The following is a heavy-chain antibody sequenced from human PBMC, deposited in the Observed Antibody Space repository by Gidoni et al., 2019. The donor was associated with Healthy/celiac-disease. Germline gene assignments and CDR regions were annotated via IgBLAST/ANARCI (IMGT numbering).Heavy chain of an antibody. V-gene: IGHV2-26*01. Sequence: QFTLPESGPVLLKPTAPLTLTYTFSGFSLSNPLMGLIWIRQPPGKALEWLAQIFSNDEKSYSTSLKSRLTISKETSKSQVVLTMTNMDPVDTATYYGARIRDYDILTGYPDGVYYFDYWGKGTMVTVSS. D-gene: IGHD3-9*01. CDR2: IFSNDEK. CDR1: GFSLSNPLMG. J-gene: IGHJ4*02. CDR3: ARIRDYDILTGYPDGVYYFDY.